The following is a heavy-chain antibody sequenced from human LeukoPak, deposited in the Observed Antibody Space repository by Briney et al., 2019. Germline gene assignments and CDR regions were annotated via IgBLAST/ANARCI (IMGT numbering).Heavy chain of an antibody. V-gene: IGHV3-11*01. Sequence: PGGSLRLSCAPPGFSFSDHHMSWVRQVPGKGLEWLAYISRDGNIIVYADSVKGRFTISRDNAKQSVYLEMKSLRPEDTAVYYCARYVLLMDYWGQGTLVTVSS. J-gene: IGHJ4*02. D-gene: IGHD3-16*01. CDR1: GFSFSDHH. CDR3: ARYVLLMDY. CDR2: ISRDGNII.